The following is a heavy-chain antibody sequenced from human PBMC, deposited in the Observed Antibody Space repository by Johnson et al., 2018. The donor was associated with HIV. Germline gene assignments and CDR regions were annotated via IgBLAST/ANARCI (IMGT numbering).Heavy chain of an antibody. J-gene: IGHJ3*02. CDR1: GFTLSSYG. V-gene: IGHV3-33*01. D-gene: IGHD3-22*01. CDR2: IWYDGSNK. CDR3: ARVRTTMILGFDI. Sequence: VQLVESGGGVVQPGRSLRLSCEASGFTLSSYGTHWVRQAPGKGLEWVAGIWYDGSNKYYVDSVKGRFTISRDNSKDTLYLQMNSLRDEDTAVYYCARVRTTMILGFDIWGQGTMVTVSS.